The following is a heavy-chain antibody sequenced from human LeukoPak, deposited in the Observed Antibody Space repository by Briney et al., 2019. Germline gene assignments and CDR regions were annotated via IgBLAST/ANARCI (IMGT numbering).Heavy chain of an antibody. CDR2: IYTSGST. V-gene: IGHV4-39*07. CDR3: ARDRNYGSGNLFDY. Sequence: PSETLSLTCTVSGGSISSSSYYWGWIRQPPGKGLEWIGRIYTSGSTNYNPSLKSRVTMSVDTSKNQFSLKLSSVTAADTAVYYCARDRNYGSGNLFDYWGQGTLVTVSS. J-gene: IGHJ4*02. D-gene: IGHD3-10*01. CDR1: GGSISSSSYY.